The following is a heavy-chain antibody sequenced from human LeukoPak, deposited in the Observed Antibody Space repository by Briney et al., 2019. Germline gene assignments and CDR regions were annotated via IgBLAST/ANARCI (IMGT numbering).Heavy chain of an antibody. CDR3: ARDPEGITIFAPGVVPDY. D-gene: IGHD3-3*01. CDR1: GYTLTSYY. V-gene: IGHV1-46*01. J-gene: IGHJ4*02. Sequence: ASVKVSCKASGYTLTSYYMHWVRQAPGQGLEWMGIINPSGGSTSYAQKFQGRVTMTRDTSTSTVYMELSSLRSEDTAVYYCARDPEGITIFAPGVVPDYWGQGTLVTVSS. CDR2: INPSGGST.